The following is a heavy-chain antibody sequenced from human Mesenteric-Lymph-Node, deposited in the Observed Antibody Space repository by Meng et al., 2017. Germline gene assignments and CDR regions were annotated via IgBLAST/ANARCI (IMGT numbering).Heavy chain of an antibody. CDR2: INPNSGGT. CDR3: ARDLTMVRGVTNYYYYGMDV. CDR1: GYTFTGYY. Sequence: ASVKVSCKASGYTFTGYYMHWVRQAPGQGLEWMGWINPNSGGTNYAQKFQGKVTMTRDTSISTAYMELSRLRSDDTAVYYCARDLTMVRGVTNYYYYGMDVWGQGITVTVSS. J-gene: IGHJ6*02. D-gene: IGHD3-10*01. V-gene: IGHV1-2*02.